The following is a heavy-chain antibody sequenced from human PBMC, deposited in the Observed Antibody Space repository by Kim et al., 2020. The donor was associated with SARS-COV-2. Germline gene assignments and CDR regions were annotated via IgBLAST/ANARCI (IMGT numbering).Heavy chain of an antibody. CDR1: GGSISSGGYY. Sequence: SETLSLTCTVSGGSISSGGYYWSWIRQHPGKGLEWIGYIYYSGSTYYNPSLKSRVTISVDTSKNQFSLKLSSVTAADTAVYYCARDRMVRGDLDVWGQGTTVTVSS. CDR2: IYYSGST. CDR3: ARDRMVRGDLDV. V-gene: IGHV4-31*03. J-gene: IGHJ6*02. D-gene: IGHD3-10*01.